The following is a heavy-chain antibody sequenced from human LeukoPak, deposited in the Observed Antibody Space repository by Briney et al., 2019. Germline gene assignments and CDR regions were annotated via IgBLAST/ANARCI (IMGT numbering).Heavy chain of an antibody. V-gene: IGHV1-18*01. CDR2: ISAYNGNT. CDR1: GYTFTSYG. J-gene: IGHJ5*02. Sequence: GASVKVSCKASGYTFTSYGISWVRQAPGQGLEWMGWISAYNGNTNYAQKLQGRVTMTTDTSTSTAYMELRSLRSDDTAVYYCARGGVTMVRGVIITESDPWGQGTLVTVSS. D-gene: IGHD3-10*01. CDR3: ARGGVTMVRGVIITESDP.